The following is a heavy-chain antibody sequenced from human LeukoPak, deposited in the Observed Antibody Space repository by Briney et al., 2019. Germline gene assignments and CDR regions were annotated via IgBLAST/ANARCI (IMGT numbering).Heavy chain of an antibody. Sequence: GGSLRLSCAASGFTFSSYGMHWVRQAPGKGLEWAAVISYDGSNKYYADSVKGRFTISRDNSKNTVYLQMNSLRAEDTAVYYCANEGGLTGTTSLDYWGQGALVTVSS. J-gene: IGHJ4*02. D-gene: IGHD1-20*01. CDR3: ANEGGLTGTTSLDY. V-gene: IGHV3-30*18. CDR2: ISYDGSNK. CDR1: GFTFSSYG.